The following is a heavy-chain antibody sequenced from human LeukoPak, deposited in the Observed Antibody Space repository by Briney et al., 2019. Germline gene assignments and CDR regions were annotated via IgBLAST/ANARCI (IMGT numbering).Heavy chain of an antibody. CDR2: IYPGDSDT. CDR3: ARRDHRDGYNIFFY. D-gene: IGHD5-24*01. Sequence: GESLKISCKASGYSFTTYWIGWVRQMPGKGLEWMGIIYPGDSDTRYSRSFQGQVTISADKSISTTYLQWSSLKASDTAMYYCARRDHRDGYNIFFYWGQGTLVTVSS. J-gene: IGHJ4*02. CDR1: GYSFTTYW. V-gene: IGHV5-51*01.